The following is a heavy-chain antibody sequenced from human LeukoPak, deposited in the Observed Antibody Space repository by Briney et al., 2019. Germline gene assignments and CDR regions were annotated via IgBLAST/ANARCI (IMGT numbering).Heavy chain of an antibody. D-gene: IGHD3-22*01. CDR2: IYYSGST. V-gene: IGHV4-39*07. CDR1: GGSISSSSYY. J-gene: IGHJ6*03. CDR3: ARVVIRYYYYMDV. Sequence: PSETLSLTCTVSGGSISSSSYYWGWIRQPPGKGLEWIGSIYYSGSTYYNPSLKSRVTISVDTSKNQFSLKLNSVTAADTAVYYCARVVIRYYYYMDVWGKGTTVTVSS.